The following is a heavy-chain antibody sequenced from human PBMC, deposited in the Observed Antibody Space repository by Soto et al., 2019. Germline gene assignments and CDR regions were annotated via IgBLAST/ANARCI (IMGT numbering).Heavy chain of an antibody. CDR3: ARTKRQPVYSGSYYYYYYGMDV. CDR2: IDWDDDK. J-gene: IGHJ6*02. CDR1: GFSLSTSGMC. D-gene: IGHD1-26*01. V-gene: IGHV2-70*01. Sequence: SGPTLVNPTQTLTLTCTFSGFSLSTSGMCVSWIRQPPGKALEWLALIDWDDDKYYSTSLKTRLTISKDTSKNQVVLTMTNMDPVDTATYYCARTKRQPVYSGSYYYYYYGMDVWGQGTTVTVSS.